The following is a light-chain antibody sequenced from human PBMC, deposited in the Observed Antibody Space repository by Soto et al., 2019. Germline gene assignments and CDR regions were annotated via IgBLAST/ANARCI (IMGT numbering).Light chain of an antibody. CDR3: QSYDSSLSGFYV. V-gene: IGLV2-8*01. CDR2: EVT. J-gene: IGLJ1*01. Sequence: QSALTQPPSASGSPGQSVTISCTGTRSDVGRYNYVSWYQLHPGKVPKLLIYEVTKRPSGIPDRFSGSKSGNTASLTVSGLQAEDEADYYCQSYDSSLSGFYVFGTGTKVTVL. CDR1: RSDVGRYNY.